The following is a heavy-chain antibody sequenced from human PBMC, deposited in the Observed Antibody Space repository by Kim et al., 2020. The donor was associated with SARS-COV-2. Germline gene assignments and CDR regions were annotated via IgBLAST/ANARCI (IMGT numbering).Heavy chain of an antibody. D-gene: IGHD6-13*01. Sequence: RYSPSFQGQVTIAAGKSISTAYLQWSSLKASDTAMYYCARRYSSSWLFDYWGQGTLVTVSS. V-gene: IGHV5-51*01. CDR3: ARRYSSSWLFDY. J-gene: IGHJ4*02.